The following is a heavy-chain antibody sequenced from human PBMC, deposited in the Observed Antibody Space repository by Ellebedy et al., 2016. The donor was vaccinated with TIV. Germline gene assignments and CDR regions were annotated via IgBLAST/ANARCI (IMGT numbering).Heavy chain of an antibody. J-gene: IGHJ4*02. CDR1: GLTFSNYW. CDR2: INQDGSEV. Sequence: GESLKISCAASGLTFSNYWMTWVRQAPGKGLEWVANINQDGSEVYFVDSVKGRFSIPRDNAKNLMFLQMNSLRAEDTAVYYCARGGSDSSWYWVDWGQGTLVTVSA. D-gene: IGHD6-13*01. V-gene: IGHV3-7*04. CDR3: ARGGSDSSWYWVD.